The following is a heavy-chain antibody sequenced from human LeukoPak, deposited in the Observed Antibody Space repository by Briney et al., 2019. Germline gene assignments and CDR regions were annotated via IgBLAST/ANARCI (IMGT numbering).Heavy chain of an antibody. V-gene: IGHV3-11*01. J-gene: IGHJ4*02. Sequence: PGGSLRLSCAASGFTFSDYYMNWIRQAPGKGLEWVSYISSSGATIYYADSVKGRFTISRDSDKNSLYLQMTSLRAEDTAVYYCATQEYSTSYLDYWGQGTLVTVSS. CDR1: GFTFSDYY. CDR2: ISSSGATI. D-gene: IGHD6-6*01. CDR3: ATQEYSTSYLDY.